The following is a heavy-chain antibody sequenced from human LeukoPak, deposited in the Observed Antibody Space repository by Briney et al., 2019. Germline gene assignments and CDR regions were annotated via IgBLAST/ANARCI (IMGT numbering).Heavy chain of an antibody. D-gene: IGHD2-15*01. CDR2: INPNSGGT. CDR3: ARASYCSGGSCYSDY. Sequence: EASVKVSCKASGYTFTGYYMHWVRQAPGQGLEWMGWINPNSGGTNYAQKVKGRVTMTTDTSTSTAYMELRSLKSDDTAVYYCARASYCSGGSCYSDYWGQGTLVTVSS. CDR1: GYTFTGYY. V-gene: IGHV1-2*02. J-gene: IGHJ4*02.